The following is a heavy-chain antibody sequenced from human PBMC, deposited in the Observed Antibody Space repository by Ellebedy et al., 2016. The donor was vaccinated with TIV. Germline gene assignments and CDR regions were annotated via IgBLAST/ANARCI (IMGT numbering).Heavy chain of an antibody. Sequence: GGSLRLXXAASGFIFNNYAMSWVRQAPGKGLEWVSGISASGGATYYADSLKGRFTFSRDNSKNTLYLQMNSLRAEDTAIYYCAKSGDTTMALDASDIWGQGTMVTVSS. CDR1: GFIFNNYA. V-gene: IGHV3-23*01. CDR2: ISASGGAT. CDR3: AKSGDTTMALDASDI. D-gene: IGHD5-18*01. J-gene: IGHJ3*02.